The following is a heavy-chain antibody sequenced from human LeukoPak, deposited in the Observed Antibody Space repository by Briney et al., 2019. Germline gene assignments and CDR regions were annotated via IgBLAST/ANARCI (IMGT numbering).Heavy chain of an antibody. V-gene: IGHV3-7*01. Sequence: GGSLRLSCAASGFTFSSYWMSWVRQAPGKGLEWVANIKQDGSEKYYVDSVKGRFTISRDNAKNSLYLQMNSLRAEDTAVYYCARETAVAGDIGFIDYWGQGTLVTVSS. CDR2: IKQDGSEK. CDR3: ARETAVAGDIGFIDY. CDR1: GFTFSSYW. J-gene: IGHJ4*02. D-gene: IGHD6-19*01.